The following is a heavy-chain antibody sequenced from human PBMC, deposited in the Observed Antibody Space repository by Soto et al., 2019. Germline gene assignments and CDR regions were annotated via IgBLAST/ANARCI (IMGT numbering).Heavy chain of an antibody. CDR1: GYSFTNYC. D-gene: IGHD6-6*01. V-gene: IGHV5-10-1*01. CDR3: ARVVSAARPVLYYSSGMDV. Sequence: QSLKISWKGSGYSFTNYCISWVRQMPGKGLEWMGTIDASDAYTNYSPSLQGHVTISADKSISTAYLQWSSLKASDTAMYYCARVVSAARPVLYYSSGMDVSGEGTTVTVS. J-gene: IGHJ6*02. CDR2: IDASDAYT.